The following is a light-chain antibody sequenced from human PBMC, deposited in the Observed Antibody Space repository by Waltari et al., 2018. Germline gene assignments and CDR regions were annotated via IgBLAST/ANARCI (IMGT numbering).Light chain of an antibody. CDR3: CSYTGSYTFGGV. J-gene: IGLJ2*01. CDR2: DVS. Sequence: QSALTQPSSVSGSPGRSVTISCTGTSSDVGCYSYVSCYQHHPGKAPKLMIYDVSKRPSGVPDRFSGSKSGNTASLTISGLQAEDEADYYCCSYTGSYTFGGVFGGGTKLTVL. CDR1: SSDVGCYSY. V-gene: IGLV2-11*01.